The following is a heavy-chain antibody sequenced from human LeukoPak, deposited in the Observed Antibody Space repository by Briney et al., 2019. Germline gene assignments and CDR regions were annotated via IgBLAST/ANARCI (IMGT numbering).Heavy chain of an antibody. CDR2: FTSGSSSI. Sequence: GGSLRLSCAASGLTFSSYGMHWVRQAPGKGLEWVSSFTSGSSSIYYADSVKGRFTISRDNAENSLYLQMNSLRAEDTAVYYCARAGGSFPFDIWGQGTMVTVSS. J-gene: IGHJ3*02. CDR1: GLTFSSYG. V-gene: IGHV3-21*01. D-gene: IGHD1-26*01. CDR3: ARAGGSFPFDI.